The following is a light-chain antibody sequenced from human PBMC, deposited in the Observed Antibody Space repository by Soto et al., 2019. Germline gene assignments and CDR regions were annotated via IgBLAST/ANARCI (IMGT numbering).Light chain of an antibody. CDR3: CSFAGSGTGV. CDR1: SSDIGAYNF. CDR2: EVN. V-gene: IGLV2-23*02. Sequence: QSALTQPASVSGSPGQSITISCTGTSSDIGAYNFVSWYQQHPGKAPKLMISEVNKRPSGVSDRFSGSKSGDTASLTISGLRTEDEADYYCCSFAGSGTGVFGTGTKVTVL. J-gene: IGLJ1*01.